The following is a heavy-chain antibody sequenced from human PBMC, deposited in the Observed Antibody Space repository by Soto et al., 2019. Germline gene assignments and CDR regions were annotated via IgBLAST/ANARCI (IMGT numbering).Heavy chain of an antibody. CDR1: GFTVSSNY. V-gene: IGHV3-53*01. D-gene: IGHD1-20*01. CDR2: IYSGGST. Sequence: PGGSLRLSCAASGFTVSSNYMSWVRQAPGKGLEWVSVIYSGGSTYYADSVKGRFTISRDNAENTVFLQMNSLRAEDTAVYYCARDNWNTVWGQGTMVTVSS. CDR3: ARDNWNTV. J-gene: IGHJ3*01.